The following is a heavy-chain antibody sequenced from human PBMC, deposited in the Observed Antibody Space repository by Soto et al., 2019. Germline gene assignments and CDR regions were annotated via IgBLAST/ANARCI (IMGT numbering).Heavy chain of an antibody. CDR2: LYGSGGGI. D-gene: IGHD6-6*01. CDR3: AQDGPYSSSSGSFDY. Sequence: GGSLRLSCAASGFTFSSYAMIWIRQVPGKGLEWVSGLYGSGGGIHYADSVKGRFTISRDNSAYSVYLQMNDLRVEDSAVYYCAQDGPYSSSSGSFDYWGQGTLVTVSS. J-gene: IGHJ4*02. CDR1: GFTFSSYA. V-gene: IGHV3-23*01.